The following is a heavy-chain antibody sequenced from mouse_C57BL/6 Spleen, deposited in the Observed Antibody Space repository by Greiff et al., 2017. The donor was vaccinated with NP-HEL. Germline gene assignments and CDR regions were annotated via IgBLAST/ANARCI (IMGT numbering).Heavy chain of an antibody. D-gene: IGHD2-4*01. CDR2: IWTGGGT. J-gene: IGHJ4*01. V-gene: IGHV2-9-1*01. CDR1: GFSLTSYA. CDR3: ARNYYDYDEGYAMDY. Sequence: QVQLQQSGPGLVAPSQSLSITCTVSGFSLTSYAISWVRQPPGKGLQWLGVIWTGGGTNFNSALKSSLSISKDNSKSQVFLKMNSLQTDDTARYYCARNYYDYDEGYAMDYWGQGTSVTVAS.